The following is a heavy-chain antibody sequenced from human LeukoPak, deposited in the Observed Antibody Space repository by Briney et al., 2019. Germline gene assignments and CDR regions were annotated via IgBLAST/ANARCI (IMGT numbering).Heavy chain of an antibody. D-gene: IGHD1-26*01. V-gene: IGHV3-7*01. CDR2: IKQDGSGT. CDR3: AKDSKTYSGSYGVDY. J-gene: IGHJ4*02. CDR1: GFTFTNYW. Sequence: PGGSLRLSCAASGFTFTNYWMTWVRQAPGKGLEWVANIKQDGSGTYYVDSVKGRFTISRDNAKNSLYLQMNSLRVEDTAVYYCAKDSKTYSGSYGVDYWGQGTLVTVSS.